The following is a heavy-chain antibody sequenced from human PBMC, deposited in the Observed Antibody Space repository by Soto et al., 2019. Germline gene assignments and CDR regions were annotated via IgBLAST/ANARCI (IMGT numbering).Heavy chain of an antibody. Sequence: PGESMKISCKGSGYSFTSYWIGWVRQMPGKGLEWMGIISPGDSDIRYSPSFQGQVTISADKSISTAYLQWSSLKASDTAMYYCARRGHYTMSGAFDIWGQGTMVTVSS. V-gene: IGHV5-51*01. J-gene: IGHJ3*02. D-gene: IGHD3-10*02. CDR1: GYSFTSYW. CDR3: ARRGHYTMSGAFDI. CDR2: ISPGDSDI.